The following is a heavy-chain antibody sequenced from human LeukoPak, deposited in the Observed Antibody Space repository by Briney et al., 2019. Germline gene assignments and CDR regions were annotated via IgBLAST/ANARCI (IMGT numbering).Heavy chain of an antibody. D-gene: IGHD5-24*01. CDR1: GGTFSSYA. V-gene: IGHV1-69*05. CDR3: ASSRDGYNFDY. Sequence: GASVKVSCKASGGTFSSYAISWVRQAPGQGLEWMGRIIPIFGTANYAQKFQGRVTITTDESTSTAYMELSSLRSEDTAVYYCASSRDGYNFDYWGQRTLVTVSS. CDR2: IIPIFGTA. J-gene: IGHJ4*02.